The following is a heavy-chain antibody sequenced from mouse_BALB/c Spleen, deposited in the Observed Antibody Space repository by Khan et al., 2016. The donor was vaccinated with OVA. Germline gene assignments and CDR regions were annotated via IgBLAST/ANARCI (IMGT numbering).Heavy chain of an antibody. CDR1: GYSITSNYA. Sequence: EVKLLESGPGLVKPSQSLSLTCTVTGYSITSNYAWNWLRQSPGNKLEWMGYISYSGSTSYNPSLKSRISITPDTSKNQSYMQLSPVTTEDTATYYCARGDYYEYAMDYWGQGTSVTVSS. CDR2: ISYSGST. CDR3: ARGDYYEYAMDY. D-gene: IGHD1-1*01. J-gene: IGHJ4*01. V-gene: IGHV3-2*02.